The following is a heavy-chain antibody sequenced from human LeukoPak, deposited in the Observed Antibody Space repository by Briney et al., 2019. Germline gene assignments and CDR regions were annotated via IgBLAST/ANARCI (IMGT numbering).Heavy chain of an antibody. CDR2: INPNSGGT. V-gene: IGHV1-2*02. J-gene: IGHJ4*02. CDR3: ARGLGYCSSTSCYDFDY. Sequence: ASVKVSCKASGYTFTGYFIHWVRQAPGQGLEWMGWINPNSGGTNYAQKFQGRVTITRNTSISTAYMELSSLRSEDTAVYYCARGLGYCSSTSCYDFDYWGQGTLVTVSS. D-gene: IGHD2-2*01. CDR1: GYTFTGYF.